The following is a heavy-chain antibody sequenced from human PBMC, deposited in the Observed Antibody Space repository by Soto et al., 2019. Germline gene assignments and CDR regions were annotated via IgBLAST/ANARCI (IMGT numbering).Heavy chain of an antibody. CDR3: ARVASSVLRFLEWLSLFDY. D-gene: IGHD3-3*01. V-gene: IGHV3-7*01. Sequence: AGGSLRLSCAASGFTFSSSWMSWVRQAPGKGLEWVANIKQDGSEKYYVDSVKGRFTISRDNAKNSLYLQMNSLRAEDTAVYYCARVASSVLRFLEWLSLFDYWGQGTLVTVSS. J-gene: IGHJ4*02. CDR1: GFTFSSSW. CDR2: IKQDGSEK.